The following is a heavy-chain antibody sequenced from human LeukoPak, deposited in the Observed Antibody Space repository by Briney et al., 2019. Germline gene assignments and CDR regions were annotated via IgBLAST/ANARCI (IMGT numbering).Heavy chain of an antibody. Sequence: ASVKVSCKASGYTFTGYYMHWVRQAPGQGLEWMGYMNPNNGNTGYAQNFQGRVTITRNTSISTVYMELSSLRSEDTAVYYCTRQYYHDSSVYWGTHYYYFMDVWGKGTTVTVSS. V-gene: IGHV1-8*03. CDR2: MNPNNGNT. D-gene: IGHD3-22*01. CDR1: GYTFTGYY. J-gene: IGHJ6*03. CDR3: TRQYYHDSSVYWGTHYYYFMDV.